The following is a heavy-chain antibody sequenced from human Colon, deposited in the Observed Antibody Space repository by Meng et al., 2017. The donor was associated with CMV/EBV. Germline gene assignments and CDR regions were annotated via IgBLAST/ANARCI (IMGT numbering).Heavy chain of an antibody. V-gene: IGHV4-39*07. D-gene: IGHD2-15*01. CDR3: ERDRGCDSYTSSSDS. Sequence: GSLRLSCTVSGASLNNDNSFWGWIRQAPGKGLEWLGTIHHTGTTFYNPSFLNRVTISLDRSKSQFSLTLTSVTAADAAMYYFERDRGCDSYTSSSDSWGQGTLVTVSS. J-gene: IGHJ4*02. CDR2: IHHTGTT. CDR1: GASLNNDNSF.